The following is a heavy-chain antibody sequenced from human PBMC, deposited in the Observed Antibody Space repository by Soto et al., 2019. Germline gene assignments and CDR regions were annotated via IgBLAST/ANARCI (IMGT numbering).Heavy chain of an antibody. CDR3: ARGGGVPALGDP. J-gene: IGHJ5*02. Sequence: QVQLEESGPGLVKPSETLSLICSVSGVSMRNSYWTWIRQSAGKGLEWIGRISTSGNTNYNPSLNRRLTMSVDTSKNQVSLKLTSVTAADTAVYYGARGGGVPALGDPWGQGTLVTVSS. CDR1: GVSMRNSY. CDR2: ISTSGNT. D-gene: IGHD3-16*01. V-gene: IGHV4-4*07.